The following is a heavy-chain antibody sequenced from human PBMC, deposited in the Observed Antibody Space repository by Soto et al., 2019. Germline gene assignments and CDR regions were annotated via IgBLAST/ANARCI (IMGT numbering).Heavy chain of an antibody. CDR1: GGTFSSYA. CDR3: VRVVMIPGYPDT. Sequence: QVQLVQSGAEVRQPASSVKVSCKTSGGTFSSYAISWVRQAPGQGLEWMGGIGPIVDTSTYAQKVQGRVRITADESTSTVYMEQTSLRADDTAVYHCVRVVMIPGYPDTWGQAALVTVSP. J-gene: IGHJ5*02. V-gene: IGHV1-69*12. CDR2: IGPIVDTS. D-gene: IGHD5-12*01.